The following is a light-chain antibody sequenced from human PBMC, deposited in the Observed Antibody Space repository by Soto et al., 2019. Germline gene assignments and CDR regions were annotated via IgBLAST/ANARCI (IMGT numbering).Light chain of an antibody. Sequence: QSALTQPPSASGSPGQSVTISCSGTSSDVGGYNFVSWYQQHPGKAPKLMIYEVNKRPSGVPDRFSGSKSGNTASLTVSGLQAEDEADYYCSSFAGSNNRYVFGTGTKVTVL. CDR2: EVN. J-gene: IGLJ1*01. CDR3: SSFAGSNNRYV. CDR1: SSDVGGYNF. V-gene: IGLV2-8*01.